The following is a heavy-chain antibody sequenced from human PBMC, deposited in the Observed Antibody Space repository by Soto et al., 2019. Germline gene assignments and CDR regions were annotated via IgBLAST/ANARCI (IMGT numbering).Heavy chain of an antibody. CDR3: ARQGVEMTTIWANWFHP. V-gene: IGHV4-59*01. D-gene: IGHD4-4*01. CDR2: IYYRGST. Sequence: SETLSLTCTVSGGSINSDYWSWIRQPPGKGLEWIGYIYYRGSTNYNPSLKSRVTISLDTSKNQFSLQLSSVTAADTAVYFCARQGVEMTTIWANWFHPCGQGTLVTVSS. J-gene: IGHJ5*02. CDR1: GGSINSDY.